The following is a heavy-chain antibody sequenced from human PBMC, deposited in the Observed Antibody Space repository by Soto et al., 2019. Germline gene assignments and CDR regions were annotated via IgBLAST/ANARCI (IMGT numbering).Heavy chain of an antibody. V-gene: IGHV4-59*01. J-gene: IGHJ6*02. CDR2: IYYSGST. Sequence: PSETLSLTCTVSGGSISSYYWSWIRQPPGKGLEWIGYIYYSGSTNYNPSLKSRVTISVDTSKNQFSLKLSSVTAADTAVYYCARGLATMVRGVIITKYYYGMDVWGQGTTVTVSS. D-gene: IGHD3-10*01. CDR1: GGSISSYY. CDR3: ARGLATMVRGVIITKYYYGMDV.